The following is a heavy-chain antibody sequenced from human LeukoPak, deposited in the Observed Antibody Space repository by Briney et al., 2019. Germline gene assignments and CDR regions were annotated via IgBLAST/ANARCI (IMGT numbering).Heavy chain of an antibody. J-gene: IGHJ4*02. CDR1: GFTLNNYA. V-gene: IGHV3-30-3*02. CDR3: AKTYYYASSGRAIDY. CDR2: ISYDGSNK. D-gene: IGHD3-22*01. Sequence: PGGSLRLSCAASGFTLNNYAMHWVRQAPGKGLEWVADISYDGSNKYYADSVKGRFTISRDNSKNTLYLQMNSLRAEDTAVYYCAKTYYYASSGRAIDYWGQGTLVTVSS.